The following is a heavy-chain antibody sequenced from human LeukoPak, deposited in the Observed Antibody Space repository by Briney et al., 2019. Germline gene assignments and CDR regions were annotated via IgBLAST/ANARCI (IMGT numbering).Heavy chain of an antibody. J-gene: IGHJ2*01. Sequence: SETLSLTCTVFGGSISSYYWSWIRQPPGKGLEWIGYIYYSGSTNYNPSLKSRVTISVDTSKNQFSLKLSSVTAADTAVYYCARCPPNYYDSSGYYYFDLWGRGTLVTVSS. CDR1: GGSISSYY. CDR2: IYYSGST. V-gene: IGHV4-59*01. D-gene: IGHD3-22*01. CDR3: ARCPPNYYDSSGYYYFDL.